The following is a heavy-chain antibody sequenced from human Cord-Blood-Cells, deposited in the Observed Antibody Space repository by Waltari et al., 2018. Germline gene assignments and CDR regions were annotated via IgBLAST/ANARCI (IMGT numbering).Heavy chain of an antibody. V-gene: IGHV4-39*01. D-gene: IGHD3-10*01. Sequence: QLQLQESGPGLVKPLATLSLTCTVSGGSISSSSYYWGWIRQAPGKGLEWIGSIYYSGSTYYNPSLKSRVTISVDTSKNQFSLKLSSVTAADTAVYYCARFMVRGVIFDYWGQGTLVTVSS. J-gene: IGHJ4*02. CDR1: GGSISSSSYY. CDR3: ARFMVRGVIFDY. CDR2: IYYSGST.